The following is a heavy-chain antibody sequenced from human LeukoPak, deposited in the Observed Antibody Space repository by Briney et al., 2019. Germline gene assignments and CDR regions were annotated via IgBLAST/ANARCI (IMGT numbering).Heavy chain of an antibody. J-gene: IGHJ5*02. CDR1: GGSISSYY. CDR2: IYYSGST. V-gene: IGHV4-59*08. Sequence: SETLSLTCTVSGGSISSYYWSWIRQPPGKGLECIGYIYYSGSTNYNPSLKSRVTISVDTSKNQFSLKLSSVTAADTAAYYCAXXXXXXXXXXXXPQSGWFDPWGQGTLVTVSS. CDR3: AXXXXXXXXXXXXPQSGWFDP.